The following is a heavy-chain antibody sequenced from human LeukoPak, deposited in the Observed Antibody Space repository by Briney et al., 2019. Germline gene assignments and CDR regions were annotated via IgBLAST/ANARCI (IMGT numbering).Heavy chain of an antibody. J-gene: IGHJ4*02. D-gene: IGHD2-15*01. CDR1: GGSISSYY. CDR2: IYYSGST. CDR3: AREWVAYCSGGSCFYGFGY. Sequence: SETLSLTCTVSGGSISSYYWSWIRQPPGKGLEWIGYIYYSGSTNYNPSLKSRVTISVDTSKNQFSLKLSSVTAADTAVYYCAREWVAYCSGGSCFYGFGYWGQGTLVTVSS. V-gene: IGHV4-59*01.